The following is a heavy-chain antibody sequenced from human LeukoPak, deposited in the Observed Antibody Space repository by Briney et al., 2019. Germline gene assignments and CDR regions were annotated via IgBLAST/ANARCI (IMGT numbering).Heavy chain of an antibody. CDR2: ISAYNGNT. CDR3: ARKWIVGATFGFDP. Sequence: GASVKVSCKASGYTFTSYGVSWVRQAPGQGLEWMGWISAYNGNTNYAQKLQGRVTMTTDTSTSTAYMELRSLRSDDTAVYYCARKWIVGATFGFDPWGQGTLVTVSS. D-gene: IGHD1-26*01. CDR1: GYTFTSYG. V-gene: IGHV1-18*01. J-gene: IGHJ5*02.